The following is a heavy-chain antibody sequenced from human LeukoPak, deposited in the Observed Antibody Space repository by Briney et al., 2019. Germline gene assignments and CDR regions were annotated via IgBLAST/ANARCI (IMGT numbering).Heavy chain of an antibody. CDR3: AKDRVAAAGTGSGFDY. Sequence: GGSLRLSLAASGFPFSSYPMSWVRQAQGKGLEWFSPISGSGGSTYYADSVKGRFTISRDNSKNTLYLQMNSLRAEDTAVYYCAKDRVAAAGTGSGFDYWGQGTLVTVSS. CDR2: ISGSGGST. V-gene: IGHV3-23*01. J-gene: IGHJ4*02. D-gene: IGHD6-13*01. CDR1: GFPFSSYP.